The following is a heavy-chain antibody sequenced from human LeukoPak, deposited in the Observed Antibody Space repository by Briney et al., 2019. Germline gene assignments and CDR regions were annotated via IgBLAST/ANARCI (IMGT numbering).Heavy chain of an antibody. CDR2: INGDGGST. J-gene: IGHJ4*01. Sequence: PGGSLRLSCRVSGFAHTNYWMHWVRQAPGKGLVWVARINGDGGSTMHADSVKGRFTISRDNAKSTLSLQMNSLRAEDTAIYYCVRDNAYTFDYWGQGTLVTVSS. CDR3: VRDNAYTFDY. D-gene: IGHD5-24*01. V-gene: IGHV3-74*03. CDR1: GFAHTNYW.